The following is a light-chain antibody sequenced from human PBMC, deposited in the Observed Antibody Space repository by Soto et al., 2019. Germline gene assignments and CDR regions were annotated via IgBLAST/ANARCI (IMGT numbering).Light chain of an antibody. J-gene: IGLJ2*01. V-gene: IGLV2-14*03. CDR2: DVS. CDR3: SSYTRSSTLDVV. CDR1: SSDVGGYNY. Sequence: QSALTQPASVSGSPGQSITISCTGASSDVGGYNYVSWYQQHPGKAPKLMTYDVSNRPSGVSNRFSGSKSGNTASLTISGRQAEDEADYYCSSYTRSSTLDVVFGGGTKLTVL.